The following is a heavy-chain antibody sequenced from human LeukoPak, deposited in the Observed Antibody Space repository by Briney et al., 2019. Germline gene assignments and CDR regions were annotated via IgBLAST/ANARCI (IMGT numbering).Heavy chain of an antibody. CDR2: ISGSGGST. Sequence: GGSLRLSCAASGFTFSSYAMSWVRQAPGKGLEWVSAISGSGGSTYYADSVKGRFTISRDNSKNTLYLQMNSLRAEDTAVYYCAKDLRDFRSGYYDAFDIWGQGTMVTVSS. CDR3: AKDLRDFRSGYYDAFDI. CDR1: GFTFSSYA. D-gene: IGHD3-3*01. J-gene: IGHJ3*02. V-gene: IGHV3-23*01.